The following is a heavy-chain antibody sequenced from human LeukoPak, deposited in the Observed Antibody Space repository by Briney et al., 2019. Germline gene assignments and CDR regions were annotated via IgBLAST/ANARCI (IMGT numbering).Heavy chain of an antibody. Sequence: SETLSLTCTVSGDSISSDYWSWIRQPPGKGLEWIGYIYYSGSTNYNPSLKSRVSISVDTSKNQFSLKLSSVTAADTAVYYCARGDRIAARATAFDYWGQGTLVTVSS. CDR2: IYYSGST. D-gene: IGHD6-6*01. J-gene: IGHJ4*02. V-gene: IGHV4-59*01. CDR1: GDSISSDY. CDR3: ARGDRIAARATAFDY.